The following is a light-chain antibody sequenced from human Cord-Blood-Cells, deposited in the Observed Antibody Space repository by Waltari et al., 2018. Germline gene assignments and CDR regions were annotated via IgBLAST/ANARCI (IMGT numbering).Light chain of an antibody. CDR2: RDS. CDR1: NLGSKN. V-gene: IGLV3-9*01. CDR3: QVWDSSTAV. Sequence: SYELTQPLSVSVALGQTARITCGGNNLGSKNVHWYQQKPGQAPVLVIYRDSNRPSGIPERFSGSNSGNTVTLTISRAQAGDEADYYCQVWDSSTAVFGGGTKLTVL. J-gene: IGLJ3*02.